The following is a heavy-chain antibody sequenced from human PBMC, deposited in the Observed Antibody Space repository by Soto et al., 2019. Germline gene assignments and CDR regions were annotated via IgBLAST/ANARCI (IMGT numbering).Heavy chain of an antibody. V-gene: IGHV4-39*01. CDR1: GGSISSSSYY. Sequence: QLQLQESGPGLVKPSETLSLTCTVSGGSISSSSYYWGWIRQPPGKGLEWIGSIYYSGSTYYNPSLKSRVTISVDTSKNQYSLKLSSVTAADTAVYYCARHDYGDYYFDYWGQGTLVTVSS. D-gene: IGHD4-17*01. CDR3: ARHDYGDYYFDY. CDR2: IYYSGST. J-gene: IGHJ4*02.